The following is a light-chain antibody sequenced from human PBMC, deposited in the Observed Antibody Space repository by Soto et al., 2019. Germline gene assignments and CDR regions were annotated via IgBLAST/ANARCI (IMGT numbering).Light chain of an antibody. V-gene: IGLV2-11*01. CDR3: CSYAGSPRYV. J-gene: IGLJ1*01. CDR2: DVS. CDR1: SSDVGTYNY. Sequence: QSVLTQPRSVSGSLGQSVTISRTGTSSDVGTYNYVSWYQQHPGKAPKVMIYDVSERPSGVPDRFSGSKSGNTASLTISGLQAEDEADYYCCSYAGSPRYVLGTGTQLTVL.